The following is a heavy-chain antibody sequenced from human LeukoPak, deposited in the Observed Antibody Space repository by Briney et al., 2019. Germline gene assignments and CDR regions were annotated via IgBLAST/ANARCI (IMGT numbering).Heavy chain of an antibody. CDR2: IYYSGST. V-gene: IGHV4-59*01. Sequence: PSETLSLTCAVYGGSFSGYYWSWIRRPPGKGLGGIGYIYYSGSTNYNPSLKSRVTISVDTSKNQFSLRLSSVTAADTAVYYCARVKRKYCSGGSCYSSGWYFDYWGQGTLVTVSS. CDR1: GGSFSGYY. J-gene: IGHJ4*02. CDR3: ARVKRKYCSGGSCYSSGWYFDY. D-gene: IGHD2-15*01.